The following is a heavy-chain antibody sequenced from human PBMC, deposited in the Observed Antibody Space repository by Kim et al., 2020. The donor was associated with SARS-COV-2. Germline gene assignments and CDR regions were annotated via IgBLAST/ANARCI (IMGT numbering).Heavy chain of an antibody. Sequence: SETLSLTCTVSGGSISSSYYWGWIRQPPGKGLEWIGCIHDDGSTYYGPSHKRRVTISIDMSKNQVSLRLRSLTAADTAVYFCARLGGDRRHYGLDVWGQGTTVTVSS. CDR3: ARLGGDRRHYGLDV. V-gene: IGHV4-39*01. J-gene: IGHJ6*02. CDR2: IHDDGST. CDR1: GGSISSSYY.